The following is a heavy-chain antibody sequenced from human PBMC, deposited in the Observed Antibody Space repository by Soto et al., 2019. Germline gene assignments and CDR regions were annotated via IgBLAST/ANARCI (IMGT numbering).Heavy chain of an antibody. Sequence: PSQTLSLTCAISGDSVSSNSAAWNWIRQPPSRGLEWLGKTYYRSKWYNDYAVSVKSRITINPDTSKNQFSLQLNSVTPEDTAVYYCARVEYSSSGRYYYYGMDVWGQGTTVTVSS. V-gene: IGHV6-1*01. CDR2: TYYRSKWYN. CDR3: ARVEYSSSGRYYYYGMDV. D-gene: IGHD6-6*01. J-gene: IGHJ6*02. CDR1: GDSVSSNSAA.